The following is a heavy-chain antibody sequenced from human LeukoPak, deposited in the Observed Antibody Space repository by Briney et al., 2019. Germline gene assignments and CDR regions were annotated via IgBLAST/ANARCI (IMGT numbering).Heavy chain of an antibody. J-gene: IGHJ4*02. CDR3: AKDRRNSGYVDY. D-gene: IGHD1-26*01. CDR2: ISFDGSDK. CDR1: GFTFSSYG. V-gene: IGHV3-30*18. Sequence: PGGSLRLSCAASGFTFSSYGMHWVRQVPGKGLEWVAVISFDGSDKYYADSVRGRFTISRDNSKNTLYLQMNSLRAEDTAVYYCAKDRRNSGYVDYWGQGTLVTVSS.